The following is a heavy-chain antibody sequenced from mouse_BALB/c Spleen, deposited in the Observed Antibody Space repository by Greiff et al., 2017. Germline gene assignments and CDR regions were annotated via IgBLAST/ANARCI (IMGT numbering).Heavy chain of an antibody. Sequence: QVQLKESGPGLVAPSQSLSITCTVSGFSLTSYGVHWVRQPPGKGLEWLGVIWAGGSTNYNSALMSRLSISKDNSKSQVFLKMNSLQTDDTAMYYCARGTITTRFAYWGQGTLVTVSA. J-gene: IGHJ3*01. CDR1: GFSLTSYG. CDR3: ARGTITTRFAY. V-gene: IGHV2-9*02. CDR2: IWAGGST. D-gene: IGHD2-4*01.